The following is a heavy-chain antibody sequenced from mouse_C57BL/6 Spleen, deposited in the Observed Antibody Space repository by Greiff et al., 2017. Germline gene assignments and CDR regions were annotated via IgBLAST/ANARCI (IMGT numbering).Heavy chain of an antibody. V-gene: IGHV3-6*01. Sequence: EVQLVESGPGLVKPSQSLSLTCSVTGYSITSGYYWNWIRQFPGNKLEWMGYISYDGSNNYNPSLKNRISITRDTSKNQFFLKLNSVTTEDTATYYCARDRAYYGSSYGYFDVWGTGTTVTVSS. CDR3: ARDRAYYGSSYGYFDV. D-gene: IGHD1-1*01. CDR2: ISYDGSN. J-gene: IGHJ1*03. CDR1: GYSITSGYY.